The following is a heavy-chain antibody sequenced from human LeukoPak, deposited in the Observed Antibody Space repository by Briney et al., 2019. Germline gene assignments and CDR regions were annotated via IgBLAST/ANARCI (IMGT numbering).Heavy chain of an antibody. V-gene: IGHV3-9*01. D-gene: IGHD3-22*01. J-gene: IGHJ4*02. Sequence: GRSLRLSCAASGFSFDDYSMHWVRQTPGKGLEWVSGISWNSGSIAYADSVKGRFTISRDNAKNSLYLQMNSLRAEDTAVYYCARDHYHSSDYWGQGTLVTVSS. CDR3: ARDHYHSSDY. CDR1: GFSFDDYS. CDR2: ISWNSGSI.